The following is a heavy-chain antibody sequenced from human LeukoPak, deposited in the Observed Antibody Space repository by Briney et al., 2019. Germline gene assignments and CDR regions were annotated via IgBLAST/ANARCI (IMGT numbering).Heavy chain of an antibody. Sequence: GGSLRLSCAASGFTFSGYWMHWLRQTPGKGLVWVSRIKYDGSYTSHADSVKGRFTISRDNAKNTVYLQMSALRAEDTAVYYCAKDVGKWESLHFFDYWGQGTLVTVSS. CDR2: IKYDGSYT. J-gene: IGHJ4*02. CDR3: AKDVGKWESLHFFDY. V-gene: IGHV3-74*01. CDR1: GFTFSGYW. D-gene: IGHD1-26*01.